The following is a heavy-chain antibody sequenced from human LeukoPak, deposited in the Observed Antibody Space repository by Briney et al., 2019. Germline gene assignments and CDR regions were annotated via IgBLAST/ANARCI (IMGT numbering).Heavy chain of an antibody. Sequence: PGGSLRLSCAASGFTFSTYDMNWVRQAPGGGPEWVSYISSSSRTISYADSVKGRFTISRDNAKNSLYLQMNSLRAEDTAVYYCARLRYYAMDVWGQGTTVTASS. V-gene: IGHV3-48*01. CDR3: ARLRYYAMDV. CDR2: ISSSSRTI. CDR1: GFTFSTYD. J-gene: IGHJ6*02.